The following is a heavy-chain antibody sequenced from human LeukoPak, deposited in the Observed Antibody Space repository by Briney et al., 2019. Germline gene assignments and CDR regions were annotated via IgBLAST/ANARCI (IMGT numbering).Heavy chain of an antibody. D-gene: IGHD3-10*01. CDR3: ARTGGSGKYTYNFDY. CDR2: IKQDGSEK. V-gene: IGHV3-7*05. J-gene: IGHJ4*02. Sequence: GGSLRLSCAASGVTFSSYWMSWVRQAPGKGLEWMANIKQDGSEKNYVDSVKGRFTISRDNAGNSLYLHMNSLRAEDTAVYYCARTGGSGKYTYNFDYWGQGILVTVSS. CDR1: GVTFSSYW.